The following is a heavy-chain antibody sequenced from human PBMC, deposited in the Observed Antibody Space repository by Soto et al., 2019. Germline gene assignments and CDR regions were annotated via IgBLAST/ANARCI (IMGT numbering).Heavy chain of an antibody. CDR1: CGSISSGGYY. CDR2: IYYSGST. CDR3: ARVTAYYDFWSGPHGFDY. J-gene: IGHJ4*02. D-gene: IGHD3-3*01. Sequence: PSETLSLTCTVSCGSISSGGYYWSWIRQHPGKGLEWIGYIYYSGSTYYNPSLKSRVTISVDTSKNQFSLKLSSVTAADTAVYYCARVTAYYDFWSGPHGFDYWGQGTLVTVSS. V-gene: IGHV4-31*03.